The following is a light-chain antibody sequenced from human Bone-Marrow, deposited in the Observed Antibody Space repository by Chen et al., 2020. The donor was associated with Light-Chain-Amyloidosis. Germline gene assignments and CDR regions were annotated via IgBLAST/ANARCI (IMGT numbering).Light chain of an antibody. CDR1: NIGATS. CDR2: DAS. J-gene: IGLJ3*02. V-gene: IGLV3-21*02. CDR3: PVWDRSSDRPV. Sequence: SYVLTQPSSVSVAPGQTATIACGGNNIGATSVHWYQQTPGQAPLLVVYDASSRPSGVPERLSASNSGNPATLTLSRVEAGDEADYYCPVWDRSSDRPVFGGGTKLTVL.